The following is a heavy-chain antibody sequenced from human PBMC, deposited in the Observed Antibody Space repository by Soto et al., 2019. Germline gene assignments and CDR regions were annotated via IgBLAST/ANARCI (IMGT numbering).Heavy chain of an antibody. J-gene: IGHJ5*02. CDR1: GYTFTSYD. CDR3: ARDRNWVDP. V-gene: IGHV1-18*01. CDR2: MSTSNGNT. Sequence: QVQLVQSGAEVKKPGASVKVSWKASGYTFTSYDISWVRQAPGQGLEWMGWMSTSNGNTNYAQKLQGRVTMTTDTSTSTANMELRSLRPDDTAVYFCARDRNWVDPWGQGTLVTVS.